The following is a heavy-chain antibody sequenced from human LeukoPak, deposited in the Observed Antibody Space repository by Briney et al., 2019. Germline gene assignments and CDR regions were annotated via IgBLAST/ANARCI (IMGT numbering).Heavy chain of an antibody. V-gene: IGHV1-24*01. J-gene: IGHJ3*02. Sequence: ASVKVSCKASGYTFTSYAMHWVRQTPGQRLEWMGGFDPEDGETIYAQKFQGRVTMTEDTSTDTAYMELSSLRSEDTAVYYCATDRPYSSSWAPNHAFDIWGQGTMVTVSS. CDR2: FDPEDGET. D-gene: IGHD6-13*01. CDR1: GYTFTSYA. CDR3: ATDRPYSSSWAPNHAFDI.